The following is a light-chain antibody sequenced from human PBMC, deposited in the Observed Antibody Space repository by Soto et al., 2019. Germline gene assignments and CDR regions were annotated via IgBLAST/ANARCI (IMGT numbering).Light chain of an antibody. CDR3: SSYTNSSTLVG. CDR1: SSDVGGYNF. Sequence: QSVLTQPASVSGSPGQSITISCTGTSSDVGGYNFVSWYQHHPGKAPKLIIYEVSNRPSGVSNRFSASKSGNTASLTISGLQAEDEADYYCSSYTNSSTLVGFGGGPQLTVL. J-gene: IGLJ2*01. V-gene: IGLV2-14*01. CDR2: EVS.